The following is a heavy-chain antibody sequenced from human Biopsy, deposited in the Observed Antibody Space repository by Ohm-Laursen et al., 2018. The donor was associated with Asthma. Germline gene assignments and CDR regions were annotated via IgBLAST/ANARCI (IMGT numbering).Heavy chain of an antibody. CDR1: YGSITSGGYY. V-gene: IGHV4-31*03. CDR2: IYYSGST. D-gene: IGHD3-22*01. CDR3: ARAQDYYDSRGYYRSFDY. Sequence: TLSPTCTVSYGSITSGGYYWTWIRQHPGKGLEWIGFIYYSGSTYYNPSLKSRVTISVDTSQNQFSLKLSSVTAADTAVYYCARAQDYYDSRGYYRSFDYWGQGTLVTVSS. J-gene: IGHJ4*02.